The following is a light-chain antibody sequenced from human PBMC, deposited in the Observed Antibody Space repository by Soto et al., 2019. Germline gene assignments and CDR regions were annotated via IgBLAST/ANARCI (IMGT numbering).Light chain of an antibody. CDR3: QQYNNWPPYT. CDR2: GAS. Sequence: EIVMTQSPATLSVSPGERATLSSRASQTVSSNLARYQQKPGQAPRLLIYGASTRATGIPARFSGSGSGTEFTLTISSLQSEDFALYYCQQYNNWPPYTFGQGTKLEIK. CDR1: QTVSSN. V-gene: IGKV3-15*01. J-gene: IGKJ2*01.